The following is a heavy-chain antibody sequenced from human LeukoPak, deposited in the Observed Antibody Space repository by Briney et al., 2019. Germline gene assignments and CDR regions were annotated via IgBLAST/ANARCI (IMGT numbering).Heavy chain of an antibody. Sequence: KPSETLSLTCVVYGGSFSGYYWSWIRQPPGRGLEWIGEINHSGSTNYNPSLKSRVTISVDTSKNQFSLKLSSVTAADTAVYYCARGRGRNYYYYYYMDVWGKGTTVTVSS. CDR3: ARGRGRNYYYYYYMDV. D-gene: IGHD2-15*01. V-gene: IGHV4-34*01. J-gene: IGHJ6*03. CDR2: INHSGST. CDR1: GGSFSGYY.